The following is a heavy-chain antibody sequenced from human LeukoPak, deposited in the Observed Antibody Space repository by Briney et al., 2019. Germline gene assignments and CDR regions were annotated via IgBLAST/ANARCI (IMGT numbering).Heavy chain of an antibody. CDR1: AGSISSSSYY. D-gene: IGHD3-22*01. J-gene: IGHJ3*02. V-gene: IGHV4-39*01. CDR3: ASPLGPYYYDSSPLGAFDI. Sequence: SETLSLTWTVSAGSISSSSYYCGWIRQPPGKGLDWIGSIYYSGSTYYNPSLKSRVTISVDTSKNQFSLKLSSVTAADTAVYYCASPLGPYYYDSSPLGAFDIWGQGTMVTVSS. CDR2: IYYSGST.